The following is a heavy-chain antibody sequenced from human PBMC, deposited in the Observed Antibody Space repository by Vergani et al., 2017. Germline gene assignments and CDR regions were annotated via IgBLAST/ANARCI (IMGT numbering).Heavy chain of an antibody. CDR1: GYTFTSYG. Sequence: QVQLVQSGAEVKKPGASVKVSCKASGYTFTSYGISWVRQAPGQGLEWMGWISAYNGNTNYAQKLQGRVTMTTDTSTSTAYMELRSLRSDDTAVYYCAKANPRNSGYDYLYYYHAMDVWGQGTTVTVSS. CDR2: ISAYNGNT. J-gene: IGHJ6*02. CDR3: AKANPRNSGYDYLYYYHAMDV. V-gene: IGHV1-18*01. D-gene: IGHD5-12*01.